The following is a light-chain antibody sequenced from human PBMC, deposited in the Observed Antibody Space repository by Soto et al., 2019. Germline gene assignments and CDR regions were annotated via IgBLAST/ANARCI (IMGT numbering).Light chain of an antibody. Sequence: DLQMTQSPSSLSASVGDRVTITCRASQSISSYLNWYQQKPGKAPKLLIYAASSLQSGVPSRFSGSGSGTDFTLTISRLEPEDFAVYYCQQYGSSLHTFGGGTKVEIK. CDR2: AAS. V-gene: IGKV1-39*01. J-gene: IGKJ4*01. CDR3: QQYGSSLHT. CDR1: QSISSY.